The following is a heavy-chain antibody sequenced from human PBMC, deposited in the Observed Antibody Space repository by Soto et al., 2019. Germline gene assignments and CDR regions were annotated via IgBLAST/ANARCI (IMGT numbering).Heavy chain of an antibody. Sequence: QVQLQQWGAGLLKPSETLSLTCAVYGGSFSGYYWSWIRQPPGKGLEWIGEINHSGSTNYNPSLKRRVTIAVGPSMNQFSLKLSSVAAADAAVYYCAGGRPLLLCFGGKEYFQHWGQGTLVTVSS. D-gene: IGHD3-10*01. CDR3: AGGRPLLLCFGGKEYFQH. V-gene: IGHV4-34*01. J-gene: IGHJ1*01. CDR1: GGSFSGYY. CDR2: INHSGST.